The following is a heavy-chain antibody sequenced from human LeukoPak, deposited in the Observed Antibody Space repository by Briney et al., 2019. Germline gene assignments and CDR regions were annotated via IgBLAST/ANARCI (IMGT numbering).Heavy chain of an antibody. D-gene: IGHD3-22*01. J-gene: IGHJ4*02. CDR3: AGRHLHYYDSSGYYPFDY. CDR2: IIPIFGTA. V-gene: IGHV1-69*05. CDR1: GGTFSSYA. Sequence: SVKVSCKASGGTFSSYAISWVRQAPGQGLEWMGGIIPIFGTANYAQKFEGRVTITTDESTSTAYMELSRLISEDTAVYYCAGRHLHYYDSSGYYPFDYWGQGTLVTVSS.